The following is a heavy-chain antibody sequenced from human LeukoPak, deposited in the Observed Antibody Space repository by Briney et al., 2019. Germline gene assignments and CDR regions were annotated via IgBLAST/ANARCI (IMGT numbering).Heavy chain of an antibody. CDR2: IYYSGST. CDR1: GGSISSYSHY. CDR3: ARGPKWELYWFDP. Sequence: PSETLSLACTVSGGSISSYSHYWGWIRQTPGKGPEWVGSIYYSGSTYYNPSLKSRVTISVDTSKNQFSLKVTSVTAADTAVYYCARGPKWELYWFDPWGQGTLVTVSS. J-gene: IGHJ5*02. V-gene: IGHV4-39*01. D-gene: IGHD1-26*01.